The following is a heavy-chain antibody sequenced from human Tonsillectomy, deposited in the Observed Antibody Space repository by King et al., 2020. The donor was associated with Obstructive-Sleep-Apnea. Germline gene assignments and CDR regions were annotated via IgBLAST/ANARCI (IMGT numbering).Heavy chain of an antibody. Sequence: QLVQSGGGVVQPGRSLRLSCAASGFTFSSYAMHWVRQAPGKGLEWVAVISYDGSNKYYADSAKGRFTISRDNSKNTLYLQMNSLRAEDTAVYYCARPQYSSSWYVFQATNQQQYYYYYGMDVWGQGTTVTVSS. D-gene: IGHD6-13*01. V-gene: IGHV3-30*04. CDR1: GFTFSSYA. J-gene: IGHJ6*02. CDR2: ISYDGSNK. CDR3: ARPQYSSSWYVFQATNQQQYYYYYGMDV.